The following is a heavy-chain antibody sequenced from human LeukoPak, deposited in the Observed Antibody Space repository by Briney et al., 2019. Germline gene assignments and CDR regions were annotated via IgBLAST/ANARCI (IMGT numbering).Heavy chain of an antibody. D-gene: IGHD2-15*01. CDR2: INPNSGGT. J-gene: IGHJ4*02. Sequence: ASVKVSCKASGYTFTGYYMHWVRQAPGQGLEWMGWINPNSGGTNYAQKFQGRVTMTRDTSISTAYMELSRPRSDDTAVYYCAREHCSGGSCYLDYWGQGTLVTVSS. V-gene: IGHV1-2*02. CDR1: GYTFTGYY. CDR3: AREHCSGGSCYLDY.